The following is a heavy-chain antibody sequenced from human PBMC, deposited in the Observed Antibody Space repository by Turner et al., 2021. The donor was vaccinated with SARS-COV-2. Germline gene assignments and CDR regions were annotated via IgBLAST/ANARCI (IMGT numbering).Heavy chain of an antibody. CDR2: TSYDGSDK. D-gene: IGHD2-15*01. CDR1: AFTFSSYG. J-gene: IGHJ4*02. Sequence: VQLVESGGGVVQPGMSLRLSCAASAFTFSSYGMHWVRPAPGKGLEWVAVTSYDGSDKNYAESVKGRFTISRDNSKNTLYRQVNSLRAEDTAVYYGAKQSRPYCSGGSCYGGIFDYWGQGTLVTVSS. CDR3: AKQSRPYCSGGSCYGGIFDY. V-gene: IGHV3-30*18.